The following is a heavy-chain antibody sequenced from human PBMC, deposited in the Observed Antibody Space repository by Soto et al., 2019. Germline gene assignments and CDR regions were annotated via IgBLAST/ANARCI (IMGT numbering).Heavy chain of an antibody. D-gene: IGHD6-19*01. Sequence: EVQLLESGGGLVQPGGSLRLSCAASGFTFSSYAMSWVRQAPGKGLEWVSAISGSGGSTYYADSVKGRFTISRDNPKNTLYLQMNGLRGEATAVYYCAKGKVDGIAVAGFEYWGQGTLVTVSS. J-gene: IGHJ4*02. CDR3: AKGKVDGIAVAGFEY. CDR2: ISGSGGST. V-gene: IGHV3-23*01. CDR1: GFTFSSYA.